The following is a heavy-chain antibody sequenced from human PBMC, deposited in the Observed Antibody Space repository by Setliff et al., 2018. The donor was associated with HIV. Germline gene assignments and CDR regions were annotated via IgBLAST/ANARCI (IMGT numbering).Heavy chain of an antibody. V-gene: IGHV1-2*04. D-gene: IGHD3-22*01. CDR2: INLNSGGT. CDR3: AKDGEYYDSSGFSY. J-gene: IGHJ4*02. Sequence: ASVKVSCKASGYTFSGYYMHWVRQAPGQGLEWMGWINLNSGGTNYAQKFQGWVTMTRDTSIIIAYMQLDRLGSDDTAVYYCAKDGEYYDSSGFSYWGQGTLVTVSS. CDR1: GYTFSGYY.